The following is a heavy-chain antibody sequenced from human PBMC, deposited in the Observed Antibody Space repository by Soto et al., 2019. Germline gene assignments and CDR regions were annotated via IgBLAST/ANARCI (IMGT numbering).Heavy chain of an antibody. Sequence: ASVKVSCKASVYIFTSYAMHWVRQAPGQRLEWVGGINAGNGNTKYSQKFQGRVTITRDTSASTAYMELSSLRSEDTAVYYCARTYYYDSSGYYSRAITTYNFDYWGQGTLVTVSS. V-gene: IGHV1-3*01. J-gene: IGHJ4*02. CDR3: ARTYYYDSSGYYSRAITTYNFDY. CDR2: INAGNGNT. D-gene: IGHD3-22*01. CDR1: VYIFTSYA.